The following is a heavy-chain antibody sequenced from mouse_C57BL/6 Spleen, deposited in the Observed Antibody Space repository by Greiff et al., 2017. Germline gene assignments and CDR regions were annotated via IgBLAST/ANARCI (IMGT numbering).Heavy chain of an antibody. J-gene: IGHJ3*01. D-gene: IGHD2-4*01. CDR2: ISYDGSN. V-gene: IGHV3-6*01. CDR3: ARNDYDLRWFAY. Sequence: EVHLVESGPGLVKPSQSLSLTCSVTGYSITSGYYWNWIRQFPGNKLEWMGYISYDGSNNYNPSLKNRISITRDTSKNQFFLKLNSVTTEDTATYYCARNDYDLRWFAYWGQGTLVTVSA. CDR1: GYSITSGYY.